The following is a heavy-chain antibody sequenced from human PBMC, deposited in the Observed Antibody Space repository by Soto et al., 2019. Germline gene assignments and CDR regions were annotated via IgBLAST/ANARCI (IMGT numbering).Heavy chain of an antibody. Sequence: PGGSLRLSCVISRLTFSNYALNWVRQAPGKGLEWVSSISGSGDTAYYADSVKGRFTISRDNARNTLYLQMNSLRAEDTAVYFCSHGYYQYFNSWGQGTLVTVS. CDR1: RLTFSNYA. D-gene: IGHD5-18*01. J-gene: IGHJ4*02. CDR3: SHGYYQYFNS. CDR2: ISGSGDTA. V-gene: IGHV3-23*01.